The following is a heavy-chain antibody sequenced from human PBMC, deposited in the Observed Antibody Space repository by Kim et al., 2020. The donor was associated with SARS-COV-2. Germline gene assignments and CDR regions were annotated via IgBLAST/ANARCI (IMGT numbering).Heavy chain of an antibody. D-gene: IGHD2-15*01. J-gene: IGHJ6*03. CDR3: ARGGYCLMSSCYDFSAMDV. CDR2: INWNGGST. Sequence: GGSLRLSCAVSGFASDDYAMSWVRHVPGKGRELVAGINWNGGSTDYGASVKGRFVISRDIDKSLLLQMNTLRADDTALYYCARGGYCLMSSCYDFSAMDV. V-gene: IGHV3-20*04. CDR1: GFASDDYA.